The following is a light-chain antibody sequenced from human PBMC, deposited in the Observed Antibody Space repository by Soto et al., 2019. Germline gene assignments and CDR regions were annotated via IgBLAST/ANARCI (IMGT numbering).Light chain of an antibody. V-gene: IGKV1-5*01. CDR2: DAS. CDR3: QQYNNYSWT. Sequence: DIHMTQSHSTLSASVGDRVTITCRASQSISSWLAWYQQKPGKAPKLLIYDASSLDSGVPSRFSGSGSGTEFTLTISSLQPDDFATYYCQQYNNYSWTFGQGTKVEIK. CDR1: QSISSW. J-gene: IGKJ1*01.